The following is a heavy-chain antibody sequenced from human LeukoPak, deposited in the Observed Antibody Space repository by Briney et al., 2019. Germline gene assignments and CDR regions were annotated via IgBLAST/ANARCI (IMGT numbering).Heavy chain of an antibody. CDR1: GGSISSGSYY. J-gene: IGHJ4*02. CDR3: ARQDGPYGTTFGVVDYFDY. D-gene: IGHD3-3*01. CDR2: IYTSGST. Sequence: SETLSLTCTVSGGSISSGSYYWSWIRQPAGKGLEWIGRIYTSGSTYYNPSLKSRVTISVDTSKNQFSLKLSSVTAADTAVYYCARQDGPYGTTFGVVDYFDYWGQGTLVTVSS. V-gene: IGHV4-61*02.